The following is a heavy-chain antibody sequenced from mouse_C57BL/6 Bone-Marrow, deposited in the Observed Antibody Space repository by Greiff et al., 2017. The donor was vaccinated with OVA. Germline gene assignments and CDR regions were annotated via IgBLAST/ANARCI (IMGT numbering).Heavy chain of an antibody. CDR1: GFTFTDYY. J-gene: IGHJ4*01. D-gene: IGHD2-4*01. CDR3: ASGHDYDGRHAMDY. CDR2: IRNKADGYTT. Sequence: EVQRVESGGGLVQPGGSLSLSCAASGFTFTDYYMSWVRQPPGKALEWMGFIRNKADGYTTEYSASVKGRLTISRDTSQSILYLHMHALRAEGRPSDFCASGHDYDGRHAMDYGGQGTSVTVSS. V-gene: IGHV7-3*01.